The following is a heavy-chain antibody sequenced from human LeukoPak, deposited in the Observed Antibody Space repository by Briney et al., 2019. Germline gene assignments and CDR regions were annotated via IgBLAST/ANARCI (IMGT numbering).Heavy chain of an antibody. CDR1: GGTFSTHA. CDR2: IIPIFRTA. J-gene: IGHJ6*03. CDR3: ARDSSGWSIGGNYYYYMNV. Sequence: GASVKVSCKASGGTFSTHAISWVRQAPGQGLEWMGGIIPIFRTANYAQKFQGRVTITADESTTTAYMELSSLKSEDTAVYYCARDSSGWSIGGNYYYYMNVWGKGTTVTISS. V-gene: IGHV1-69*13. D-gene: IGHD6-19*01.